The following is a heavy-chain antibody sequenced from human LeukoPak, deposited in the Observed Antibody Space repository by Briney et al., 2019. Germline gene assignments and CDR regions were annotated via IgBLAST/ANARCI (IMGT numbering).Heavy chain of an antibody. D-gene: IGHD6-13*01. CDR2: INPSGGST. CDR1: GYIFTSYY. V-gene: IGHV1-46*01. CDR3: ARPPSNSSSRSDDLQH. Sequence: ASVKVSCKASGYIFTSYYMHWVRQAPGQGLEWMGIINPSGGSTSYAQKFQGRVTMARDTSTSTVYMELSSLRSEDTAVYYCARPPSNSSSRSDDLQHWGQGTLVTVSS. J-gene: IGHJ1*01.